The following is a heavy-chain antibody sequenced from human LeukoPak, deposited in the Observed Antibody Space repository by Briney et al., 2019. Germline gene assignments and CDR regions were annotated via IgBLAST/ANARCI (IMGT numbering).Heavy chain of an antibody. CDR3: ARDSIPMVRVGDYTLHY. CDR2: INAGNGNT. J-gene: IGHJ4*02. D-gene: IGHD3-10*01. CDR1: GYTFTSYA. Sequence: ASVKVSCKASGYTFTSYAMHWVRQAPGQRLEWMGWINAGNGNTKYSQKFQGRVTITRDTSASTAYMELSSLRSEDTAVYSCARDSIPMVRVGDYTLHYWGQRALVTVSS. V-gene: IGHV1-3*01.